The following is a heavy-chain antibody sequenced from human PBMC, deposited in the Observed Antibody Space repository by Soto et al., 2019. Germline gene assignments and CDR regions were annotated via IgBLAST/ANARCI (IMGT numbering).Heavy chain of an antibody. D-gene: IGHD6-13*01. Sequence: EVQLVESGGGLIQPGGSLRLSCAASGFTVSSNYMSWVRQAPGKGLEWVSVIYSCGSTYYADSVKGRSTISRDNSKNTLYLQMNSLRAEDTAVYYCARDNTVPGYSSSCPGPYYYYGMDVWGQGTTVTVSS. CDR3: ARDNTVPGYSSSCPGPYYYYGMDV. J-gene: IGHJ6*02. V-gene: IGHV3-66*03. CDR1: GFTVSSNY. CDR2: IYSCGST.